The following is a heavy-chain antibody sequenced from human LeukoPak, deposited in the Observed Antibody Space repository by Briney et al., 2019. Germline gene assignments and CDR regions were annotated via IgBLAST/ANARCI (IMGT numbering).Heavy chain of an antibody. Sequence: ASVKVSCKASGYTFTNYDFNWVRQATGQRPEWMGWMSPNSGDTGYAQKFQDRVTMTRNTSISTAYMELSSLRSEDTAVYYCATGESSSWYVVDYWGQGTLVTVSS. CDR3: ATGESSSWYVVDY. CDR2: MSPNSGDT. J-gene: IGHJ4*02. V-gene: IGHV1-8*01. CDR1: GYTFTNYD. D-gene: IGHD6-13*01.